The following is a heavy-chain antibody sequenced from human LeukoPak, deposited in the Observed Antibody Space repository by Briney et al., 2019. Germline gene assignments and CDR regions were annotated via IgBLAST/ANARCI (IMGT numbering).Heavy chain of an antibody. CDR3: ARDSGPAYGDYIDY. V-gene: IGHV4-38-2*02. Sequence: SETLSLTCAVSGYFTSSGYYWVWIRQPPGRGLEWIASIYHGGNTYYSPSLKSRVTISLDTSKNQFSLKLSSVTAADTALYYCARDSGPAYGDYIDYWGQGTLVTVS. CDR2: IYHGGNT. CDR1: GYFTSSGYY. J-gene: IGHJ4*02. D-gene: IGHD4-17*01.